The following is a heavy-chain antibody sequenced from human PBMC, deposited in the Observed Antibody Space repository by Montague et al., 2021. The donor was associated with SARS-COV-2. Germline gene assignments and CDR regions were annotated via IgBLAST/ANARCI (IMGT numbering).Heavy chain of an antibody. CDR2: TYYRSKWYN. J-gene: IGHJ4*02. CDR1: GDSVSSNRAA. V-gene: IGHV6-1*01. D-gene: IGHD5-12*01. CDR3: ARAGSWLYYFDY. Sequence: CAISGDSVSSNRAAWNWIRQSPSRGLEWLGRTYYRSKWYNDYAVSVKSRVTINPDTSKNQFSLQLNSVTPEDTAVYYCARAGSWLYYFDYWGQGTLVTVSS.